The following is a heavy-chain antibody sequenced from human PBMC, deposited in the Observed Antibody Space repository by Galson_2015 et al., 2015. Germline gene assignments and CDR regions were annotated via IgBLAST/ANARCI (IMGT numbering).Heavy chain of an antibody. D-gene: IGHD3-10*01. CDR2: IYPGDSDT. V-gene: IGHV5-51*01. CDR3: ARAFYGSGSHYGDY. J-gene: IGHJ4*02. Sequence: QSGAEVKKSGEFLKISCKGSGYSFATHWIAWVRQMPGEGLEWMGVIYPGDSDTSYSPSFQGQVTISVDKSISTAYLQWSSLKASDTAMYYCARAFYGSGSHYGDYWGQGTLVTVSS. CDR1: GYSFATHW.